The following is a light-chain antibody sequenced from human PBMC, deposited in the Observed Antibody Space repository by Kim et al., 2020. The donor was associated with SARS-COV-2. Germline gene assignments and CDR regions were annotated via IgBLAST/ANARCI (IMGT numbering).Light chain of an antibody. Sequence: SPGERATLSCRASQSVSSSYLAWYQQKPGKAPRLLIYGASSRATGIPDRFSGSGSGTDFTLTISRLEPEDFAVYYCQQYGSSPRYTVGQGTKLEI. CDR2: GAS. CDR3: QQYGSSPRYT. J-gene: IGKJ2*01. V-gene: IGKV3-20*01. CDR1: QSVSSSY.